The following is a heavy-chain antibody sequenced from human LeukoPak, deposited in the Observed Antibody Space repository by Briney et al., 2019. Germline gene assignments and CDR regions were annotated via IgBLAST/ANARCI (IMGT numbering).Heavy chain of an antibody. CDR3: ASKGIAAAGPPTISFLPYYYGMDV. V-gene: IGHV3-30-3*01. CDR1: GFTFSSDA. CDR2: ISYDGSNK. J-gene: IGHJ6*02. D-gene: IGHD6-13*01. Sequence: GRSLRLSCAASGFTFSSDAMHWVRQAPGKGLEWVAVISYDGSNKYYADSVKGRFTISRDNSKNTLYLQMNSLRAEDTAVYYCASKGIAAAGPPTISFLPYYYGMDVWGQGTTVTVSS.